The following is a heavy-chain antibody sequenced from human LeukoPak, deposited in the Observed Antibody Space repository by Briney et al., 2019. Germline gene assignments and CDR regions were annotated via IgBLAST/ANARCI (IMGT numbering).Heavy chain of an antibody. V-gene: IGHV3-48*04. CDR1: GFTFSTYD. J-gene: IGHJ6*03. D-gene: IGHD2-15*01. CDR2: ISSRNSPI. Sequence: PGGSLRLSCAASGFTFSTYDMNWVSQAPGKGLEWVSYISSRNSPIYYADSVKGRLTISRDNAKNSLYLEMNKLRAEDTAVYYCARGVRSPLYSYYYMDVWGKGTTVTVSS. CDR3: ARGVRSPLYSYYYMDV.